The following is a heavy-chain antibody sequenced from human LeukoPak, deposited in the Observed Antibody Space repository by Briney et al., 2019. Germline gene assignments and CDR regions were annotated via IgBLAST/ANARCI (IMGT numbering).Heavy chain of an antibody. Sequence: GGSLRLSCAASGFTFSSYWMSWVRQAPGKGLEWVAVISYDGSNKYYADSVKGRFTISRDNSKNTLYLQMNSLRAEDTAVYYCASSGGNSHCSSTSCLRRWFDPWGQGTLVTVSS. CDR1: GFTFSSYW. CDR2: ISYDGSNK. CDR3: ASSGGNSHCSSTSCLRRWFDP. J-gene: IGHJ5*02. V-gene: IGHV3-30-3*01. D-gene: IGHD2-2*01.